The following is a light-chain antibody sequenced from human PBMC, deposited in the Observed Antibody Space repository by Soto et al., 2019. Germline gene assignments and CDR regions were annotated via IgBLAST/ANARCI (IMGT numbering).Light chain of an antibody. J-gene: IGLJ3*02. CDR1: SSNIGSNT. CDR2: SSD. CDR3: AAWDDSLKGWM. V-gene: IGLV1-44*01. Sequence: QSVLTQPPSASGTPGQRVTISCSGSSSNIGSNTVSWYQQLPGTAPKVLIYSSDQRPSGVPDRFSGSQSGPSASLAISGLQSEDEADYYCAAWDDSLKGWMFGGGTKLTVL.